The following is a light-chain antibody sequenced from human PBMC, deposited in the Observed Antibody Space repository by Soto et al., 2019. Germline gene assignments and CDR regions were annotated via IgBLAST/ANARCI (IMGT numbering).Light chain of an antibody. CDR2: VAS. Sequence: EIVLTQSPGTQYLSPGHRATLSCRASQRVSSGYLAWYKLRPGQAPRLLIYVASSRASGIPDRFSGSRSRTDFALTISRLEPEDFAVYYCQQDGSSPETFGQGTKREI. V-gene: IGKV3-20*01. J-gene: IGKJ2*01. CDR1: QRVSSGY. CDR3: QQDGSSPET.